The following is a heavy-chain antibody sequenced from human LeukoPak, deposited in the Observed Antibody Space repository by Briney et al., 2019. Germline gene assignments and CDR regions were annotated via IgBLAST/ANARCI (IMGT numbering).Heavy chain of an antibody. D-gene: IGHD3-10*01. CDR1: GFTFSRYW. CDR2: IDTDGRII. V-gene: IGHV3-74*01. CDR3: TRGMGDN. Sequence: GGSLRLSCAASGFTFSRYWMHWVRHAPGKGLVWVSRIDTDGRIITYADSEKGRFTISRDNAENMLYLQMNSLRAEDTAVYYCTRGMGDNWGQGTLVTVSS. J-gene: IGHJ4*02.